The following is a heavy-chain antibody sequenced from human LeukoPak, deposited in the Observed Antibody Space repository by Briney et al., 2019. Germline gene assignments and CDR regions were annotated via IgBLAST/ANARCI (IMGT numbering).Heavy chain of an antibody. CDR3: AKSMFVYGDYVPDY. V-gene: IGHV3-23*01. CDR1: GFTFSTYA. CDR2: ISGNSGST. D-gene: IGHD4-17*01. Sequence: GGSLRLSCAGSGFTFSTYAMTWVRQAPGKGLEWVSSISGNSGSTYYADSVKGRFTISRDNSKNTLYLQMNSLRVEDTAVYYCAKSMFVYGDYVPDYWGQGTLVTVSS. J-gene: IGHJ4*02.